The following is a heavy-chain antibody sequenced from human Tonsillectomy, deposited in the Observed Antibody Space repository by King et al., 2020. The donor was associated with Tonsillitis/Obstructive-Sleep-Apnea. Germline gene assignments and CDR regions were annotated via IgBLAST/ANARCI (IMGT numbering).Heavy chain of an antibody. CDR1: GFTFSGYW. J-gene: IGHJ6*03. CDR3: ARGQWSPLYYYFMDV. Sequence: VQLVESGGGLVQPGGSLRLSCAASGFTFSGYWMTWVRQAPGKGLEWVANIKQDGSEKYYVGSVKGRFTLSRDNAQNSLFLQMNSLRAEDTAVYYCARGQWSPLYYYFMDVWGKGTTVTVSS. CDR2: IKQDGSEK. D-gene: IGHD6-19*01. V-gene: IGHV3-7*04.